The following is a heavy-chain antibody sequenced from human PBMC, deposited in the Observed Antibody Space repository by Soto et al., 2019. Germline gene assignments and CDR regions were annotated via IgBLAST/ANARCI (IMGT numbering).Heavy chain of an antibody. CDR2: ISAYNGNT. D-gene: IGHD1-7*01. J-gene: IGHJ6*02. Sequence: ASVKVSCKASGYTFTSYGISWVRQAPGQGLEWMGWISAYNGNTNYAQKLQGRVTMTTDTSTSTAYMELRSLRSDDTAVYYCASGLELLYYYGMDGWGQGTTVTVSS. CDR1: GYTFTSYG. CDR3: ASGLELLYYYGMDG. V-gene: IGHV1-18*01.